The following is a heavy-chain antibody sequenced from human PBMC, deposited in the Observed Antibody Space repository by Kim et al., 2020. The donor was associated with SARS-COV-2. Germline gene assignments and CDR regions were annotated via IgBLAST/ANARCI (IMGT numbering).Heavy chain of an antibody. CDR2: TT. CDR3: ARVRDGTGDY. J-gene: IGHJ4*02. Sequence: TTYYNPSLTSRVTISVDTSKNPFSLKLSSVTAADTAVYYCARVRDGTGDYWGQGTLVTVSS. V-gene: IGHV4-31*02.